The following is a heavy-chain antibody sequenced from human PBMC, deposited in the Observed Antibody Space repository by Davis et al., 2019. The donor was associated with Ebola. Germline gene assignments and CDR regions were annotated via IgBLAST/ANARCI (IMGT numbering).Heavy chain of an antibody. D-gene: IGHD6-13*01. Sequence: GESLKISCQGSGYRFTNYWIGWVRQMPGKGPEWMGIIYSGDSDTRYSPSFEGQVTISVDRSISTAHLQWSSLKASDTAMYYCARLSAAAGFGDYWGQGTLVTVSS. CDR2: IYSGDSDT. J-gene: IGHJ4*02. CDR1: GYRFTNYW. V-gene: IGHV5-51*01. CDR3: ARLSAAAGFGDY.